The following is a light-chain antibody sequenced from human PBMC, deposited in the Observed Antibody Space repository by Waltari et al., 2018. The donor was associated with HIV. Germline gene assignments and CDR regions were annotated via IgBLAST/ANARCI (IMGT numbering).Light chain of an antibody. V-gene: IGKV1-39*01. CDR2: GAS. J-gene: IGKJ3*01. CDR1: QNINSF. Sequence: DIQMTQSPSSLSASVGDRVTITCRTSQNINSFLNWYQQKPGKVPKLLIYGASNLESGVPSRFSGSGYGTDFSLTISSLQPDDFATYYCRQSFDSPLTFGPGTTVDSK. CDR3: RQSFDSPLT.